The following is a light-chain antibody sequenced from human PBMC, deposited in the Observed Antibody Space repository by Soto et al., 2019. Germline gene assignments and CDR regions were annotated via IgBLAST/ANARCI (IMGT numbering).Light chain of an antibody. CDR1: PSLSSR. CDR3: QQRFSPPYT. V-gene: IGKV1-39*01. J-gene: IGKJ2*01. CDR2: ETS. Sequence: IQMTQSPSSLSASVGDRVTITCRASPSLSSRLTWYQQKPGEAPKLLIYETSSLHSGVPSRFSGSGSETDFTLTSISLQLEDFATYYCQQRFSPPYTFCQGTKLEIK.